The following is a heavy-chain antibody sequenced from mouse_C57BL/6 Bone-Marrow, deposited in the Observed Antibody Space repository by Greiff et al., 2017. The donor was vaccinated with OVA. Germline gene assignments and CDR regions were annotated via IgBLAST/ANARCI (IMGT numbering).Heavy chain of an antibody. CDR3: ANYYGSRNAY. J-gene: IGHJ3*01. CDR2: IYPRSGNT. D-gene: IGHD1-1*01. V-gene: IGHV1-81*01. Sequence: QVQLQQSGAELARPGASVKLSCKASGYTFTSYGISWVKQRTGQGLEWIGEIYPRSGNTYYNEKFKGKATLTADKSSSTAYMELRSLTSEDSAVYFCANYYGSRNAYWGQGTLVTVSA. CDR1: GYTFTSYG.